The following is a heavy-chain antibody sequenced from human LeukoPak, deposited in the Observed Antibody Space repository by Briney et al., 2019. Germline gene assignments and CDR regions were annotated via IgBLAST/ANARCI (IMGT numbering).Heavy chain of an antibody. CDR3: TRFGNWNDAPGDC. CDR2: IRSKAYGGTT. J-gene: IGHJ4*02. Sequence: GGSLRLSCTASGFTFGDYAMSWVRQAPGKGLEWVGFIRSKAYGGTTEYAASVKGRFTISRDDSKSIAYLQMNSLKTEDTAVYYCTRFGNWNDAPGDCWGQGTLVTVSS. D-gene: IGHD1-1*01. V-gene: IGHV3-49*04. CDR1: GFTFGDYA.